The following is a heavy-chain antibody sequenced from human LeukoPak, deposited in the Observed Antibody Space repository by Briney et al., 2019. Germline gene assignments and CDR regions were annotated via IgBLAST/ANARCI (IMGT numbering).Heavy chain of an antibody. J-gene: IGHJ6*03. V-gene: IGHV3-23*01. CDR1: GFTFSSYA. CDR3: ANAGGYSGYHIYYYYYMDV. Sequence: GGSLRLSCAASGFTFSSYAMSWVRQAPGKGLEWVSAISGSGGSTYYADSVKGRFTISRDNSKNTLYLQMNSLRAEDTAVYYCANAGGYSGYHIYYYYYMDVWGKETTVTVSS. D-gene: IGHD5-12*01. CDR2: ISGSGGST.